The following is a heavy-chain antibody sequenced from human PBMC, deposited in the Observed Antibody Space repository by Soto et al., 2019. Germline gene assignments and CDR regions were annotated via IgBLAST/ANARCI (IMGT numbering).Heavy chain of an antibody. D-gene: IGHD3-3*01. CDR1: GFTFSSYS. V-gene: IGHV3-21*01. CDR3: ARPHFVSGSVETDAFDI. J-gene: IGHJ3*02. CDR2: ISSSSSYI. Sequence: EVQLVESGGGLVKPGGSLRLSCAASGFTFSSYSMNWVRQAPGKGLEWVSSISSSSSYIYYADSVKGRFTISRDNAKNSLDLQMNSLRAEDTAVDYCARPHFVSGSVETDAFDIWGQGTMVTVSS.